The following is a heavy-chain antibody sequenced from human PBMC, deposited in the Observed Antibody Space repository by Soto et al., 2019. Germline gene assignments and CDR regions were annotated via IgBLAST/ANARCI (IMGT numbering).Heavy chain of an antibody. J-gene: IGHJ4*02. D-gene: IGHD2-2*01. CDR1: GFMFDDFS. V-gene: IGHV3-43*01. Sequence: EVRLVESGGVVVQPGGSLRLSCAASGFMFDDFSMHWVRQAPGKGLEWVALIGRDGINTYYADSVRGRFIVSRDNSKNSLYLQVNSLRSEDSALYYCVKERDDASWTAFDHWGQGTLVTVSS. CDR2: IGRDGINT. CDR3: VKERDDASWTAFDH.